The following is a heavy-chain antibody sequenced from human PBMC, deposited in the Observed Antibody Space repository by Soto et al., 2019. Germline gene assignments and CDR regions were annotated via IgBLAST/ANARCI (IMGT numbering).Heavy chain of an antibody. V-gene: IGHV3-21*01. CDR1: GGTVSSFR. D-gene: IGHD6-19*01. J-gene: IGHJ4*02. CDR3: ARVTIAVAGTENFDY. Sequence: GSLRLSGAGCGGTVSSFRMNWVRQAPGRGLEWVSSISSSSDYIYYADSVKGRFTISRDNAKNSLYLQMNSLRAEDTAVYYCARVTIAVAGTENFDYWGQGTLVTVSS. CDR2: ISSSSDYI.